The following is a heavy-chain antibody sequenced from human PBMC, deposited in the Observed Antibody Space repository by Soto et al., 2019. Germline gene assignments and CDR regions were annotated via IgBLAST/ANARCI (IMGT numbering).Heavy chain of an antibody. Sequence: SETLSLTCAVYGGSFSGYYWSWIRQPPVKGLEWIGEINHSGSTNYNPSLKSRLTISVDTSKNQFSLKVSSVTAADTAVYYCARDIAAAGSPDYNWFDPWGQGTLVTVSS. CDR2: INHSGST. CDR1: GGSFSGYY. CDR3: ARDIAAAGSPDYNWFDP. D-gene: IGHD6-13*01. V-gene: IGHV4-34*01. J-gene: IGHJ5*02.